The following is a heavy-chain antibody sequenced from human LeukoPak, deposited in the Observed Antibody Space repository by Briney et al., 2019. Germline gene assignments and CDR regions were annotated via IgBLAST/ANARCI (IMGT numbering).Heavy chain of an antibody. V-gene: IGHV3-53*01. CDR2: IYSGGST. J-gene: IGHJ4*02. CDR3: AKGGPTGSNYFDF. Sequence: GGSLRLSCAASGFTVSSNYMSWVRQAPGKGLEWVSVIYSGGSTYYADSVKGRFTISRDNSKNTLYLQMNSLRADDTAVYYCAKGGPTGSNYFDFWGQGTLVTVSS. D-gene: IGHD1-26*01. CDR1: GFTVSSNY.